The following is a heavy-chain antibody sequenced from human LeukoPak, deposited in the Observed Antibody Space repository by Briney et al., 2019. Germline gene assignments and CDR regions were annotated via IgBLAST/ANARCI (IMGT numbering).Heavy chain of an antibody. J-gene: IGHJ5*02. D-gene: IGHD1-1*01. CDR1: GGSISSVTYY. CDR2: ISYSGVS. Sequence: PSETLSLTCTVSGGSISSVTYYWAWIRQPPGKGLEWIGTISYSGVSHYSPSLRGRLTLSVDTSQNQFSLKLTSVTAADTAVYFCARVHCTSDNRDRGWFDPWGQGTLVTVSS. CDR3: ARVHCTSDNRDRGWFDP. V-gene: IGHV4-39*01.